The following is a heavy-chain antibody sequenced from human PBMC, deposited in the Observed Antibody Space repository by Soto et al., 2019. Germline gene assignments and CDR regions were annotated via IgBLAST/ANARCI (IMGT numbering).Heavy chain of an antibody. CDR3: ARSPPDVDTAMVTGHYYYYGMDV. CDR1: GFTFSSYA. Sequence: QVQLVESGGGVVQPGRSLRLSCAASGFTFSSYAMHGVRQAPGKGLEWVAVISYDGSNKYYADSVKGRFTISRDNSKNTLYLQMNSLRAEDTAVYYCARSPPDVDTAMVTGHYYYYGMDVWGQGTTVTVSS. CDR2: ISYDGSNK. D-gene: IGHD5-18*01. V-gene: IGHV3-30-3*01. J-gene: IGHJ6*02.